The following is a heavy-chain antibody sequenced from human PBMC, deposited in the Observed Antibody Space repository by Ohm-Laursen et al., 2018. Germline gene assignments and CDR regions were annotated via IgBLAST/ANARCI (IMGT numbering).Heavy chain of an antibody. CDR2: IGRDSSPI. Sequence: SLRLSCSASGFTLSSYTMNWVRQAPGRGLEWVSYIGRDSSPIYYGDPVKGRFTFSRDNAKNSVYLQMNSLRAEDTALYYCTRDTGYSSSWFDWHFDLWGRGTLVTVSS. V-gene: IGHV3-48*01. D-gene: IGHD6-13*01. J-gene: IGHJ2*01. CDR1: GFTLSSYT. CDR3: TRDTGYSSSWFDWHFDL.